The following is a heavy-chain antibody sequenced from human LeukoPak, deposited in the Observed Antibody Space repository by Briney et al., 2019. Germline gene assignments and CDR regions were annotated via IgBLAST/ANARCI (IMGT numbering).Heavy chain of an antibody. V-gene: IGHV3-30*02. D-gene: IGHD6-19*01. Sequence: GGSLRLSCAASGFTFSSYGMHWVRQAPGKGLEWVAFIRYDGSNKYYADSVKGRFTISRDNSKNTLYLQMNSLRAEDTAVYYCARDPQAVAGTDWFDPWGQGTLVTVSS. J-gene: IGHJ5*02. CDR1: GFTFSSYG. CDR3: ARDPQAVAGTDWFDP. CDR2: IRYDGSNK.